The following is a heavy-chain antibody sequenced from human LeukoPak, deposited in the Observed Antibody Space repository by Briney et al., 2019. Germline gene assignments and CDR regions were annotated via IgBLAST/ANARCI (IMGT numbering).Heavy chain of an antibody. D-gene: IGHD3-22*01. Sequence: GGSLRLSCAASGFTFSSYAISWVRQAPGKGLEWVSAISGSGGSTYYADSVKGRFTISRDNSKNTLYLQMNSLRAEDTAVYYCAKDRDTMIWRAISAIDYWGQGTLVTVSS. CDR2: ISGSGGST. CDR1: GFTFSSYA. V-gene: IGHV3-23*01. CDR3: AKDRDTMIWRAISAIDY. J-gene: IGHJ4*02.